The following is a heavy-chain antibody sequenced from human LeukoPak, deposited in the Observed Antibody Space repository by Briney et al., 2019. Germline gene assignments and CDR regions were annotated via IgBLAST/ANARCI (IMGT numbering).Heavy chain of an antibody. Sequence: GGSLRLSCAASGFNFNTYEMNWVRQAPGKGLEWVSYICGRGTTKYYADSVKGRFTISRDNAKNSLYLQMNSLGAEDTAVYYCARALSTHFDPWGQGTLVTVSS. V-gene: IGHV3-48*03. J-gene: IGHJ5*02. D-gene: IGHD2-2*01. CDR1: GFNFNTYE. CDR2: ICGRGTTK. CDR3: ARALSTHFDP.